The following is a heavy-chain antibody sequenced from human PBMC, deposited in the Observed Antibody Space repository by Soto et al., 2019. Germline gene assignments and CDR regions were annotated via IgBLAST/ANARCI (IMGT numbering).Heavy chain of an antibody. V-gene: IGHV1-18*01. CDR2: ISAHNGNT. Sequence: QVHLVQSGAEVKKPGASVKVSCKGSGYAFTTYGITWVRQAPGQGLEWMGWISAHNGNTNYAQKLQGRVTVTRDTSTSTAYMELRSLRSDDTTVYYCARRRYGDYWGPGALVTVSS. D-gene: IGHD1-1*01. CDR1: GYAFTTYG. J-gene: IGHJ4*02. CDR3: ARRRYGDY.